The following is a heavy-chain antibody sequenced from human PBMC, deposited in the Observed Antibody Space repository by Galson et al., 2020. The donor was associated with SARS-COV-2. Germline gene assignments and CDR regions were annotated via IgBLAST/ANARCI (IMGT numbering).Heavy chain of an antibody. V-gene: IGHV3-33*06. J-gene: IGHJ6*02. CDR2: ISYDGSNK. CDR1: GFTFSIYG. Sequence: GESLKISCAASGFTFSIYGMYWVRQAPGKGLEWVAVISYDGSNKDYADSVKGRFTISRDNSKNMLYLQMNSLKDEDTAVYYCAKPRGKGSGSYWEERLGRGYKNYGMDVWGQGTTVTVSS. CDR3: AKPRGKGSGSYWEERLGRGYKNYGMDV. D-gene: IGHD3-10*01.